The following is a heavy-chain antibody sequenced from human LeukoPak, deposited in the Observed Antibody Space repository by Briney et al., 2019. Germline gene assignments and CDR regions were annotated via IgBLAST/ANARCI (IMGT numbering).Heavy chain of an antibody. CDR2: IYYSGST. V-gene: IGHV4-30-4*01. CDR1: GGSISSGDYY. CDR3: ARSSIAAAGTDDY. Sequence: SETLSLTCTVSGGSISSGDYYWSWIRQPPGKGLEWIGYIYYSGSTYYNPSLKSRVTISVDTSKNQFSLKLSSVTAADTAVYYCARSSIAAAGTDDYWGQGTLVTVSS. J-gene: IGHJ4*02. D-gene: IGHD6-13*01.